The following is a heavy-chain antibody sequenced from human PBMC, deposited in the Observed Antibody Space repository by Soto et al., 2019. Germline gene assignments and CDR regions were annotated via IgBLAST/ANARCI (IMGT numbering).Heavy chain of an antibody. V-gene: IGHV1-69*02. J-gene: IGHJ4*02. D-gene: IGHD3-10*01. CDR2: IIPILGIA. Sequence: SVKVSCKASGGTFSSYTISWVRQAPGQGLEWMGRIIPILGIANYAQKFQGRVTITADKSTSTAYMELSSLRSEDTAXYYCASGLMVRGVVDYWGQGTLVTVSS. CDR1: GGTFSSYT. CDR3: ASGLMVRGVVDY.